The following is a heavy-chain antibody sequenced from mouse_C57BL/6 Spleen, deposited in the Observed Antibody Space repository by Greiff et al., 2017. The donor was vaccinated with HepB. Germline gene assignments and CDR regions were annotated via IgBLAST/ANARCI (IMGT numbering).Heavy chain of an antibody. Sequence: VQLQQPGAELVKPGASVKVSCKASGYTFTSDWMHWVKQRPGQGLEWIGMIHPNSGSTNYNEKFKSKATLTVDKSSSTSYMQLISLTSEDSAVYYITRPCFGNILYCAMDYWGQGTSVTVSS. CDR3: TRPCFGNILYCAMDY. V-gene: IGHV1-64*01. CDR2: IHPNSGST. D-gene: IGHD1-1*01. CDR1: GYTFTSDW. J-gene: IGHJ4*01.